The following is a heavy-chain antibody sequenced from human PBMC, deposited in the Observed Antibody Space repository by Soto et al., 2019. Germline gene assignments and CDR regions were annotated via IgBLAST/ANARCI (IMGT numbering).Heavy chain of an antibody. D-gene: IGHD2-15*01. CDR2: IIPIFGTA. V-gene: IGHV1-69*06. J-gene: IGHJ4*02. Sequence: QVQLVQSGAEVKKPGSSVKVSCKASGGTFSSYAISWVRQAPGQGLEWMGGIIPIFGTANYAQKFQGRVTITADKSTSTAYMELSSLRSEDTAVYYCARGGYCSGGSRSGPFDYWGQGTLVTVSS. CDR3: ARGGYCSGGSRSGPFDY. CDR1: GGTFSSYA.